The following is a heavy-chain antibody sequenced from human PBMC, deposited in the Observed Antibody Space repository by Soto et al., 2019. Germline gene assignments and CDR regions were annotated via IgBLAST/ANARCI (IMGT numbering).Heavy chain of an antibody. J-gene: IGHJ4*01. V-gene: IGHV4-59*01. CDR1: GGSLSSYY. CDR2: IYYSGST. Sequence: SETLSLTCTVAGGSLSSYYWTLIRQPPGKGLEWIGHIYYSGSTSYNPSLKSRVSISVNTSKKEFSLKLSSVNAADTAVYYCARVIHYYDTSGSYAWYFDYWGQEAWSPSPQ. CDR3: ARVIHYYDTSGSYAWYFDY. D-gene: IGHD3-22*01.